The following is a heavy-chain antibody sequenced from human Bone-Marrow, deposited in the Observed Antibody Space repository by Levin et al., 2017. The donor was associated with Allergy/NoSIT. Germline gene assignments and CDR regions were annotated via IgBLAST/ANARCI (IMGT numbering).Heavy chain of an antibody. CDR3: ARSPGDLHFYDSGAYFDL. Sequence: SLKISCAASGFRFGGFAMHWVRLVPGQGLEWVSGLSWNSASIGYADSLRGRFTISRDNDKKTLYLDMTRLRPEDTALYFCARSPGDLHFYDSGAYFDLWGQGTLVTVSS. J-gene: IGHJ4*02. CDR2: LSWNSASI. D-gene: IGHD3-22*01. V-gene: IGHV3-9*01. CDR1: GFRFGGFA.